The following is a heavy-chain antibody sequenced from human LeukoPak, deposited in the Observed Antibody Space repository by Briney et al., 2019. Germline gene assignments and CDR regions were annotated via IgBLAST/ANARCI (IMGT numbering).Heavy chain of an antibody. Sequence: GGSLRLTCAASGFTFSSYGMHWVRQAPGKGLEWVAFIRYDGSNKYYADSVKGRFTISRDNSKNTLYLQMNSLRAEDTAVYYCAKDGGGYYPSYYYYMDVWGKGTTVTISS. CDR2: IRYDGSNK. J-gene: IGHJ6*03. CDR3: AKDGGGYYPSYYYYMDV. CDR1: GFTFSSYG. D-gene: IGHD3-22*01. V-gene: IGHV3-30*02.